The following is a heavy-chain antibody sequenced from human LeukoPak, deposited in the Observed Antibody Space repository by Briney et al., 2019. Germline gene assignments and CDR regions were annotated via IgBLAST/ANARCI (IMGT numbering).Heavy chain of an antibody. J-gene: IGHJ4*02. Sequence: PGGSLRLSCAASGFTFNDYYMSWIRQAPGKGLEWVSYISSSGGSINYADSVKGRFTISRDNAKNSLYLQTNSLRAEDTAVYYCARGRTYSSSWPFDYWGQGTLVTVSS. D-gene: IGHD6-13*01. CDR2: ISSSGGSI. CDR1: GFTFNDYY. CDR3: ARGRTYSSSWPFDY. V-gene: IGHV3-11*04.